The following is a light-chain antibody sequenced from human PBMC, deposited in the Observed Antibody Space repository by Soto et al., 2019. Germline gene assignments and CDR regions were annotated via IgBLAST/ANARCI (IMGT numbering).Light chain of an antibody. V-gene: IGKV1-12*01. J-gene: IGKJ5*01. CDR3: QQADSFPVT. CDR1: QGISSW. Sequence: DIQMTQSSSSVSASVGDRVTITCRSRQGISSWLACYQQNRGRAPKLLIYATTSLQSVDPSRFSGSGSGTDFTLIIGRLQPDDFATSYCQQADSFPVTFGQGTRLQIK. CDR2: ATT.